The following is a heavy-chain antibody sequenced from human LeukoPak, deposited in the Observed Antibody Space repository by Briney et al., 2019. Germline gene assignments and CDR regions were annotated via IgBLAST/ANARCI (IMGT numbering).Heavy chain of an antibody. CDR3: ASFTVTTPFSYYYYGMDV. Sequence: ASVKVSCKASGYTFTSYGISWVRQAPGQGLEWMGWISAYNGNTNYAQKLQGRVTMTTDTSTSTAYMELRSLRSDDTAVYYCASFTVTTPFSYYYYGMDVWGQGTTVTVSS. CDR2: ISAYNGNT. CDR1: GYTFTSYG. D-gene: IGHD4-17*01. J-gene: IGHJ6*02. V-gene: IGHV1-18*01.